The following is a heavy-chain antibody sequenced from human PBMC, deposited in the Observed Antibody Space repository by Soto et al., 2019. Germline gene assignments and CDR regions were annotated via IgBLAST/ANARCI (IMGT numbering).Heavy chain of an antibody. CDR3: ARGGSGILYQRVFDY. D-gene: IGHD2-8*01. CDR2: INHSGST. CDR1: GGSFSGYY. J-gene: IGHJ4*02. Sequence: SETLSLSCAVYGGSFSGYYWSWIRQPPGKGLEWIGEINHSGSTNYNPSLKSRVTISVDTSKNQFSLKLSSVTAADTAVYYCARGGSGILYQRVFDYWGQGTLVTDSS. V-gene: IGHV4-34*01.